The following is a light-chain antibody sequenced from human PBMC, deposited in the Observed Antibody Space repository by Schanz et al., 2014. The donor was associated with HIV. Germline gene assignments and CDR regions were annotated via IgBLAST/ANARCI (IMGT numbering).Light chain of an antibody. V-gene: IGLV2-18*02. CDR2: EVT. Sequence: QSALTQPPSVSGSPGQSVTISCSGTSSDVGSYNRVSWYRQPPGTAPKLMIYEVTNRPSGVPDRFSGSKSGNTASLTISGLQAEDEADYFCSSFTSSSTVVFGGGTKLTVL. J-gene: IGLJ2*01. CDR1: SSDVGSYNR. CDR3: SSFTSSSTVV.